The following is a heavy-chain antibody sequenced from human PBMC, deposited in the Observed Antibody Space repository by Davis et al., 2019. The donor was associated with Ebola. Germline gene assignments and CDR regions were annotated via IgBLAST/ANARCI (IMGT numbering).Heavy chain of an antibody. CDR3: ARDQGSDNWFEP. Sequence: ASVTVSCMASRYTFPTYYMHWVRQAPGQGLEWMGMINPIGSSTMYAQKFQGRVTITRDTSTRTVDMQLSGLKTEDTALYYCARDQGSDNWFEPWGQGTLVTVSS. CDR2: INPIGSST. J-gene: IGHJ5*02. CDR1: RYTFPTYY. V-gene: IGHV1-46*01.